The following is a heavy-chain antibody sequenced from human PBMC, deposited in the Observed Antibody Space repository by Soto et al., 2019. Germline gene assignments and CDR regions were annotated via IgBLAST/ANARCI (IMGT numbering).Heavy chain of an antibody. J-gene: IGHJ4*02. CDR1: GFTSSSYG. Sequence: GGSLRLSCAASGFTSSSYGMHWVRQAPGKGLEWVAVISYDGSNKYYADNVKGRFTISRDNSKNTLYLQMNSLRAEDTAVYYCAKSVGATTRAIDYWGQGTLVTVSS. D-gene: IGHD1-26*01. V-gene: IGHV3-30*18. CDR3: AKSVGATTRAIDY. CDR2: ISYDGSNK.